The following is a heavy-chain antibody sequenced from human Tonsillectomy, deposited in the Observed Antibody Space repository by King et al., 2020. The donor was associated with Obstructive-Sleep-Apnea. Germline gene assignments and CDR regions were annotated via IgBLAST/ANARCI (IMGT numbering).Heavy chain of an antibody. Sequence: VQLQESGPGLVKPSETLSLTCTVSGGSISSYYWNWIRQPPGKGLEWIGYIHYSGSTNYNPPLKSRVTISVDTSKNQFSLKLNSVTAADTAVYYCARDQGYYGSGSYRDNWFDPWGQGTLVTVSS. V-gene: IGHV4-59*01. CDR2: IHYSGST. CDR3: ARDQGYYGSGSYRDNWFDP. D-gene: IGHD3-10*01. CDR1: GGSISSYY. J-gene: IGHJ5*02.